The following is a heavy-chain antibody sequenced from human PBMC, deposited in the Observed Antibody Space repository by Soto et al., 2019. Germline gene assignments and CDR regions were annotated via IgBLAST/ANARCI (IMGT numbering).Heavy chain of an antibody. D-gene: IGHD2-15*01. CDR2: IYHSGRT. CDR1: GGSFSGYY. Sequence: SETLSLTCAVYGGSFSGYYWSWIRQPPGKGLEWIGHIYHSGRTYYNPSLKSRVTISVDTSKNQFSLNLSSVTAADTAVYYCARWVEVSLDYFDSWGQGTLVTVSS. V-gene: IGHV4-34*09. J-gene: IGHJ4*02. CDR3: ARWVEVSLDYFDS.